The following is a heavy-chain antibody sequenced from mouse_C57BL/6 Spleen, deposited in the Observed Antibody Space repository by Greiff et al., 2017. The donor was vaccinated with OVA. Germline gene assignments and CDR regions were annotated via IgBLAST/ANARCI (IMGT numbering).Heavy chain of an antibody. CDR1: GYTFTSYW. CDR3: ARDYDDLAWFAY. D-gene: IGHD1-1*01. Sequence: QVQLKQPGAELVRPGSSVKLSCKASGYTFTSYWMHWVKQRPIQGLEWIGNIDPSDSETHYNQKFKDKATLTVDKSSSTAYMQLSSLTSEDSAVYYCARDYDDLAWFAYWGQGTLVTVSA. V-gene: IGHV1-52*01. CDR2: IDPSDSET. J-gene: IGHJ3*01.